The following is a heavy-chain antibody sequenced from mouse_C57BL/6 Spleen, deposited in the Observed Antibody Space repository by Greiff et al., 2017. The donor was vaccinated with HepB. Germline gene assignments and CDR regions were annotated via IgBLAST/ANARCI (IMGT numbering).Heavy chain of an antibody. V-gene: IGHV1-15*01. CDR2: IDPETGGT. CDR1: GYTITDYE. Sequence: VQLQQSGAELVRPGASVTLSCKASGYTITDYEMHWVKQTPVHGLEWIGAIDPETGGTAYNQKFKGKAILTADKSSSTAYMELRSLTSEDSAVYYCTRRERTAQAHFDYWGQGTTLTVSS. J-gene: IGHJ2*01. CDR3: TRRERTAQAHFDY. D-gene: IGHD3-2*02.